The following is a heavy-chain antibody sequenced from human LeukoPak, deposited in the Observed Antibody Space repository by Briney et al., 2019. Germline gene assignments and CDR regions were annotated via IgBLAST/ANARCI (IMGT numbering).Heavy chain of an antibody. Sequence: SETLSLTCTVSGGSISSSSYYWGWIRQPPGKGLEWIGSIYYSGSTNYNPSLKSRVTISVDTSKNQFSLKLSSVTAADTAVYYCARVEARYCSSTSCYPYYYMDVWGKGTTVTISS. CDR3: ARVEARYCSSTSCYPYYYMDV. J-gene: IGHJ6*03. CDR2: IYYSGST. V-gene: IGHV4-39*07. D-gene: IGHD2-2*01. CDR1: GGSISSSSYY.